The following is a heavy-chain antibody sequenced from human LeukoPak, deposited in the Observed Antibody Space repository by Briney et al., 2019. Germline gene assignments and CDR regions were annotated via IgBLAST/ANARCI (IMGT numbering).Heavy chain of an antibody. V-gene: IGHV3-48*03. CDR1: GFTFSSYE. Sequence: PGGSLRLSCAASGFTFSSYEMNWVRQAPGKGLEWVSYISSSGSTIYYADSVKGRFTISRDNAKNSLYLQMNSLRAEDTAVYYCARGFGGYNTPAFDYWGQGTLVTVSS. J-gene: IGHJ4*02. CDR3: ARGFGGYNTPAFDY. CDR2: ISSSGSTI. D-gene: IGHD5-24*01.